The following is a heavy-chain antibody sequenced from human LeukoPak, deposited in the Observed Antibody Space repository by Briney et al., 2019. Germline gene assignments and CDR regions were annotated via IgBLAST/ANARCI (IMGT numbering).Heavy chain of an antibody. Sequence: GGSLRLSCAASGFTFSSYAMSWVRQAPGKGPEWVSGISTSGGSTYYADSVKGRFTISRDNSKNTLYLQMNSLRAEDTAVYYCAKFVAGLYYFDYWGQGTLVTVSS. CDR3: AKFVAGLYYFDY. V-gene: IGHV3-23*01. CDR1: GFTFSSYA. CDR2: ISTSGGST. J-gene: IGHJ4*02. D-gene: IGHD6-19*01.